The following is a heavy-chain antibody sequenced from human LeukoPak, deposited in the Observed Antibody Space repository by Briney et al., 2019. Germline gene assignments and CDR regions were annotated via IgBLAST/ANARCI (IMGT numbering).Heavy chain of an antibody. CDR3: ARSYVWGSYRPAEYFQH. CDR2: IYYSGRT. D-gene: IGHD3-16*02. CDR1: GGSISSSSYY. J-gene: IGHJ1*01. V-gene: IGHV4-39*07. Sequence: SETLSLTCTVSGGSISSSSYYWGWIRQPPGKGLEWIGSIYYSGRTYYNPSLKSRVTISVDTSKNQFSLKLSSVTAADTAVYYCARSYVWGSYRPAEYFQHWGQGTLVTVSS.